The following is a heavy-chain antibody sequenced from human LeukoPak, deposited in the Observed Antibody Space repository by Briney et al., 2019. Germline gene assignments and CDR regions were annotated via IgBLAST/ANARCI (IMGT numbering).Heavy chain of an antibody. CDR2: INPSGGST. V-gene: IGHV1-46*01. CDR1: RYTFTSYY. J-gene: IGHJ4*02. Sequence: GASVKVSCKASRYTFTSYYMHWVRQAPGQGLEWMGIINPSGGSTSYAQKFQGRVTMTRDTSTSTVYMELSSLRSEDTSVYYCARARWFGELFLDYWGQGTLVTVS. CDR3: ARARWFGELFLDY. D-gene: IGHD3-10*01.